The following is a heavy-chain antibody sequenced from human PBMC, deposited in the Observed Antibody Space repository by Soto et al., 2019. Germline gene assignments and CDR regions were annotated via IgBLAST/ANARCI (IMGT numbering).Heavy chain of an antibody. CDR3: AKSYSSSWYYFDN. CDR1: GSTFSSYA. CDR2: ISGSGDAT. Sequence: GGSLRLSCAASGSTFSSYAMSWVRQDPGKGLEWVSGISGSGDATYYADSVKGRFTISRDNSKNTLYLQMNSLRAEDTAVYYCAKSYSSSWYYFDNWGQGTLVTVSS. V-gene: IGHV3-23*01. J-gene: IGHJ4*02. D-gene: IGHD6-13*01.